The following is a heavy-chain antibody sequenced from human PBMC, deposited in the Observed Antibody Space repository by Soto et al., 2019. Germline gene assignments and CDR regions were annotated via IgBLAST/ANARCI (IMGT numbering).Heavy chain of an antibody. D-gene: IGHD6-13*01. J-gene: IGHJ5*02. CDR2: IYYSGST. CDR1: GGSISSYY. Sequence: SETLSLTCTVSGGSISSYYWSWIRQPPGKGLEWIGYIYYSGSTNYNPSLKSRVTISVDTSKNQFSLKLSSVTAADTAVYYCARSVSSSWFANWFDPWGQGTLVTVSS. V-gene: IGHV4-59*08. CDR3: ARSVSSSWFANWFDP.